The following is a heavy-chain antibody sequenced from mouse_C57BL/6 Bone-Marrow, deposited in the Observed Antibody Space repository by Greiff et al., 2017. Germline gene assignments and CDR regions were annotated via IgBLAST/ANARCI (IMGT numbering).Heavy chain of an antibody. J-gene: IGHJ3*01. CDR3: ARWKGAWFAY. Sequence: VQLQQSGAELARPGASVKMSCKASGYTFTSYTMHWVKQRPGQGLEWIGYINPSSGYTKYNQKFKDKATVTADKSSSTAYMQLSSLTSEDSAVYYCARWKGAWFAYWGQGTLVTVSA. CDR2: INPSSGYT. V-gene: IGHV1-4*01. CDR1: GYTFTSYT.